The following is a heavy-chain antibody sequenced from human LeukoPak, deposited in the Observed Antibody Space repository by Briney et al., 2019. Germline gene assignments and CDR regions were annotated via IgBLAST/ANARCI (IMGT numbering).Heavy chain of an antibody. D-gene: IGHD3-22*01. CDR3: ARISYYYDSSGYYWYFDY. CDR2: INPNSGGT. CDR1: GYTFTGYY. V-gene: IGHV1-2*04. J-gene: IGHJ4*02. Sequence: ASVKVSCKASGYTFTGYYMHWVRQAPGQGLEWMGWINPNSGGTNYAQKFQGWVTMTRDTSISTAYMELSRLRSDDTAVYYCARISYYYDSSGYYWYFDYWGQGTLVTVSS.